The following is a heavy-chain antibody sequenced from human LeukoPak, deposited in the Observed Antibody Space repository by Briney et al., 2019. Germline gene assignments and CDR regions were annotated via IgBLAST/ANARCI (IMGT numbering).Heavy chain of an antibody. V-gene: IGHV4-39*01. CDR1: AGSISSGSYY. Sequence: SETLSLTCTVSAGSISSGSYYWGWIRQPPGKGLEWIGSIFYSGSTYYNPSLMSRVTISVDTSKNHFSLKLSSVTAADTAVYYCARHSYDFWSGYDYNYFDYWGQGTLGTVSS. J-gene: IGHJ4*02. CDR3: ARHSYDFWSGYDYNYFDY. CDR2: IFYSGST. D-gene: IGHD3-3*01.